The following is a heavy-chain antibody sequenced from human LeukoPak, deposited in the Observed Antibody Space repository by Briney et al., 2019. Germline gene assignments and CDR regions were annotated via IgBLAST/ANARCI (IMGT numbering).Heavy chain of an antibody. V-gene: IGHV3-9*01. D-gene: IGHD2-15*01. CDR2: ISWNSGRI. CDR3: AKEAAQDGGNSPHDAFDI. CDR1: GFTFDDYA. J-gene: IGHJ3*02. Sequence: PGGSLRLSCAASGFTFDDYAMHWVRQAPGKGLEWVSGISWNSGRIGYADSVKGRFTISRDNAKNSLYLQMNSLRAEDTALYYCAKEAAQDGGNSPHDAFDIWGQGTMVTVSS.